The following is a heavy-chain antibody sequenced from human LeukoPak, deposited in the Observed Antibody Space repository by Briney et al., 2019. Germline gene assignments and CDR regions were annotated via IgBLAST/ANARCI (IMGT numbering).Heavy chain of an antibody. CDR1: GFTFSSYA. D-gene: IGHD1-26*01. Sequence: TGGSLRLSCAASGFTFSSYAMSWVRQAPGKGLEWVSAISGSGGSTYYADSVKGRFTISRDNSKNTLYLQMNSLRAEDTAVYYCAKTESRSGSYYSLFGDWGQGTLVTVSS. V-gene: IGHV3-23*01. CDR3: AKTESRSGSYYSLFGD. CDR2: ISGSGGST. J-gene: IGHJ4*02.